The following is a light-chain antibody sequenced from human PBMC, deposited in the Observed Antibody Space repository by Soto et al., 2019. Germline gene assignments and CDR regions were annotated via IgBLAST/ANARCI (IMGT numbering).Light chain of an antibody. V-gene: IGKV1-6*01. J-gene: IGKJ1*01. Sequence: AIQLTQSPSSLSASVGDRVTITCRASRGIAKDLGWYQQKPGQAPKLLIFGATFLQSGVPSRFSGSGSGTDFTLTISSLQPEDFATYYCLQNYYSFRTFGQGTKVEIE. CDR1: RGIAKD. CDR2: GAT. CDR3: LQNYYSFRT.